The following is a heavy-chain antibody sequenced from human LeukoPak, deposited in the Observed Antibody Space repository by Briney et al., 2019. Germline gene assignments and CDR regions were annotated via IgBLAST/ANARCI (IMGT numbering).Heavy chain of an antibody. CDR3: ARLYCSGGSCYRHNWFDP. V-gene: IGHV5-10-1*01. D-gene: IGHD2-15*01. CDR2: IDPSDSYT. Sequence: GESLRISCKGSGYSFTSYWINWVRQMPGKGLEWMGRIDPSDSYTNYSPSFQGHVTISADKSISTAYLQWSSLKASDTAMYYCARLYCSGGSCYRHNWFDPWGQGTLVTVSS. J-gene: IGHJ5*02. CDR1: GYSFTSYW.